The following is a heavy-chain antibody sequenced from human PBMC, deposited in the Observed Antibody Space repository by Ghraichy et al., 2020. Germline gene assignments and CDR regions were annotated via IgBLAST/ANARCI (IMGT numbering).Heavy chain of an antibody. J-gene: IGHJ4*02. CDR1: GFTFSSYG. Sequence: GGSLRLSCAASGFTFSSYGMHWVRQAPGKGLEWVAVISYDGSNKYYAVSVKGRFTISRDNSKNTLYLQMNSLRAEDTAVYYCAKDRGAVAGFFDYWGQGTLVTVSS. V-gene: IGHV3-30*18. CDR3: AKDRGAVAGFFDY. D-gene: IGHD6-19*01. CDR2: ISYDGSNK.